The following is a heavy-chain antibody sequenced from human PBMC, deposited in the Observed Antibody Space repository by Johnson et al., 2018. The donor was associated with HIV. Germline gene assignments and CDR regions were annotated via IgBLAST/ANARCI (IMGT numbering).Heavy chain of an antibody. CDR3: ARVSDDYGGNPAAWGAFDI. CDR2: ISGSDHST. D-gene: IGHD4-23*01. Sequence: VQLVESGGGVVQPGRSLRLSCGASAFTFSSNDMKWVRQAPGKGLEWVSPISGSDHSTYYADSVRGRFTISRDNPKTSLHMQMNSLRAEDTAVYYCARVSDDYGGNPAAWGAFDIWGQGTMVTVSS. J-gene: IGHJ3*02. CDR1: AFTFSSND. V-gene: IGHV3-23*04.